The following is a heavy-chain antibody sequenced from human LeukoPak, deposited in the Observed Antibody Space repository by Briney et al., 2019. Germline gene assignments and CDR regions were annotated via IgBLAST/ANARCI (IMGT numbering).Heavy chain of an antibody. V-gene: IGHV3-53*01. CDR3: ASTRSYYYGSGSYPAQFDY. Sequence: PGGSLRLSCAASGFTVSGNYMSWVRQAPGKGLEWVSVIYSGGSTYYADSVKGRFTISRDNSKNTLYLQMNSLRAEDTAVYYCASTRSYYYGSGSYPAQFDYWGQGTLVTVSS. CDR2: IYSGGST. D-gene: IGHD3-10*01. J-gene: IGHJ4*02. CDR1: GFTVSGNY.